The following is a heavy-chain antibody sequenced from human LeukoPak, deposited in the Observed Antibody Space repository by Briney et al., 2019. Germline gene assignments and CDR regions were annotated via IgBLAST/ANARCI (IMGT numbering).Heavy chain of an antibody. CDR1: GYSISSGYY. J-gene: IGHJ6*03. CDR3: ARVGGTYYYYYYMDV. Sequence: PSETLSLTCSVSGYSISSGYYWGWIRQPPGKGPEWIGSIYHSGSTYYNPSLKSRITISVDTSKNQFSLKLSSVTAADTAVYYCARVGGTYYYYYYMDVWGKGTTVTVSS. CDR2: IYHSGST. V-gene: IGHV4-38-2*02.